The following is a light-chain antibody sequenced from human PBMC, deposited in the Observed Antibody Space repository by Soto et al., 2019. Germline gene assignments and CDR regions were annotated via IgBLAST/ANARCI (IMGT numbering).Light chain of an antibody. J-gene: IGKJ1*01. V-gene: IGKV3-15*01. CDR3: QQYNNLPRT. CDR1: QSFSNN. CDR2: GAS. Sequence: EIVMTQSPATLSVSPGERATLSCRASQSFSNNLAWYQQKPGQAPRLLIYGASTRATGIPARFSGSGSGTDFTLTISSLQSEDFAVYYCQQYNNLPRTFGHGTKVEIK.